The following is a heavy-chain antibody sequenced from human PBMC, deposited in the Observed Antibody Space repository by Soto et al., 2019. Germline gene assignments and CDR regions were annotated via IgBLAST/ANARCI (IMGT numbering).Heavy chain of an antibody. Sequence: RGYLRLSCATSGVTFTDYYMTWIRQAPGKGLEWLSYISTSGSTIFYADSVKGRFTISRDNAKNSLYLQMNSLRPEDTALYFCVAFQFRPISSHSSGQATLLTRS. V-gene: IGHV3-11*01. CDR1: GVTFTDYY. CDR3: VAFQFRPISSHS. D-gene: IGHD3-3*01. J-gene: IGHJ4*02. CDR2: ISTSGSTI.